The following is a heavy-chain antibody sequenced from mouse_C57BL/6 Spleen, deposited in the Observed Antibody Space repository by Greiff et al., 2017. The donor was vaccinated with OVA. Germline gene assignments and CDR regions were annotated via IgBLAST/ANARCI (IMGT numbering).Heavy chain of an antibody. Sequence: QVQLQQPGAELVKPGASVKLSCKASGYTFTSYWMHWVKQRPGRGLEWMGRIDPNSGGTKYNEKFKSKATLTVDKPSSTAYMQLSSLTSEDSAVYYCARRENYYGSNFDYWGQGTTLTVSS. D-gene: IGHD1-1*01. CDR1: GYTFTSYW. CDR2: IDPNSGGT. CDR3: ARRENYYGSNFDY. V-gene: IGHV1-72*01. J-gene: IGHJ2*01.